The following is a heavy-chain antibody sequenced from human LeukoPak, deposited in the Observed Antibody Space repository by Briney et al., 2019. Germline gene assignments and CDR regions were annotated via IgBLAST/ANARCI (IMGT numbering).Heavy chain of an antibody. CDR1: GFTFSDNW. CDR2: ISGSGGST. J-gene: IGHJ3*02. V-gene: IGHV3-23*01. CDR3: AKDPPGLRAFDI. Sequence: GGSLRLSCAASGFTFSDNWMHWVRQAPGKGLEWVSAISGSGGSTYYADSVKGRFTISRDNSKNTLYLQMNSLRAEDTAVYYCAKDPPGLRAFDIWGQGTMVTVSS.